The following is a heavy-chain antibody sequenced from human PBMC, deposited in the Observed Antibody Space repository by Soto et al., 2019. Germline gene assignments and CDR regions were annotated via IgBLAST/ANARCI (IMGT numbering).Heavy chain of an antibody. J-gene: IGHJ4*02. D-gene: IGHD3-22*01. CDR3: ASTRANYYDSSGYYYVYGPFDY. CDR1: GGSSSSGGYS. V-gene: IGHV4-30-2*01. Sequence: SETLSLTCAVSGGSSSSGGYSWIWIRHPPGKGLEWIGYIYHSGSTYYNPSLKSRVTISVDRSKNQFSLKLSSVTAADTAVYYCASTRANYYDSSGYYYVYGPFDYWGQGTLVTVSS. CDR2: IYHSGST.